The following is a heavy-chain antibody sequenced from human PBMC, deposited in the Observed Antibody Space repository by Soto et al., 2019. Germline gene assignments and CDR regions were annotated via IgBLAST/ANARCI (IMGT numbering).Heavy chain of an antibody. CDR1: GFTFSSYA. D-gene: IGHD4-17*01. CDR3: AKVLREGLRTFDY. Sequence: GGSLRLSCAASGFTFSSYAMSWVRQAPGKGLEWVSVITGSGGNTYSADSVKGRFTISRDNVKNTLYLQMNSLRAEDTAIYYCAKVLREGLRTFDYWGQGTLVTVSS. J-gene: IGHJ4*01. CDR2: ITGSGGNT. V-gene: IGHV3-23*01.